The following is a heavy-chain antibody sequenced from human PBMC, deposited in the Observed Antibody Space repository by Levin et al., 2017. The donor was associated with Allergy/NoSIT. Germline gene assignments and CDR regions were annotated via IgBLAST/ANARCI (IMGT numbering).Heavy chain of an antibody. V-gene: IGHV3-23*01. CDR3: AKKVGHSSGWSFDL. CDR1: GFTFSNYA. CDR2: ITGPGGDT. J-gene: IGHJ4*02. Sequence: LGESLKISCAASGFTFSNYAMSWVRHSPGKGLEWVSVITGPGGDTYYADSVKGRFTISRDNSKSTLSLQMNSLRVEDTAVYYCAKKVGHSSGWSFDLWGQGTLVTVSS. D-gene: IGHD6-19*01.